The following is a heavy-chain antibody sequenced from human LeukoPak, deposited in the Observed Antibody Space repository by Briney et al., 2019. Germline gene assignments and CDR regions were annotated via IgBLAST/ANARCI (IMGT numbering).Heavy chain of an antibody. J-gene: IGHJ3*02. Sequence: SVKVSCKASGGTFSSYATSWVRQAPGQGLEWMGGIIPIFGTANYAQKFQGRVTITADESKSTAYMELSSLRSEDTAVYYCARSNGDEGAFDIWGQGTMVTVSS. V-gene: IGHV1-69*13. CDR2: IIPIFGTA. D-gene: IGHD4-17*01. CDR1: GGTFSSYA. CDR3: ARSNGDEGAFDI.